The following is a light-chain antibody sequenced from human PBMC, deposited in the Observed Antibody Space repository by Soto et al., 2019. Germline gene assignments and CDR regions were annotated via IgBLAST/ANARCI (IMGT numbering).Light chain of an antibody. CDR1: QNVRTF. CDR2: GAS. Sequence: EVVLTQSPATLSLSPGERATLSCRASQNVRTFLDWYQQKPGQAPRLLIYGASNRATGIPARFSGSGSGTDFTLTISSLEPEDFASYYCQEYYSVPWTFGQGTNVEIK. J-gene: IGKJ1*01. V-gene: IGKV3-11*01. CDR3: QEYYSVPWT.